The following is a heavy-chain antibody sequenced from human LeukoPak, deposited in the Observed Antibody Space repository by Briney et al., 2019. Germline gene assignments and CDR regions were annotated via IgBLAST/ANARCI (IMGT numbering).Heavy chain of an antibody. Sequence: GGSLRLSCAASGFTFSNYGMHWVRQAPGKGLEWVAVISYDGSNRYYGDSVKGRFTISRDNSKNTLNLQMNSLRAEDTAVYYCAKVVGDGTHYYYGVDVWGQGTTVTVSS. CDR1: GFTFSNYG. D-gene: IGHD3-16*01. CDR3: AKVVGDGTHYYYGVDV. V-gene: IGHV3-30*18. J-gene: IGHJ6*02. CDR2: ISYDGSNR.